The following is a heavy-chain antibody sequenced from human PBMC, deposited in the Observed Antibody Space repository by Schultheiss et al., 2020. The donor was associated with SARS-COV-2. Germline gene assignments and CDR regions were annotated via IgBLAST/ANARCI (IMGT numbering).Heavy chain of an antibody. CDR1: GFTFSSYA. CDR3: ARGGFKSREQPFDY. V-gene: IGHV3-30*01. Sequence: GESLKISCAASGFTFSSYAMHWVRQAPGKGLEWVAVISYDGSNKYYADSVKGRFTISRDNSKNTLYLQMNSLRAEDTAVYYCARGGFKSREQPFDYWGQGTLVTVSS. D-gene: IGHD1-26*01. J-gene: IGHJ4*02. CDR2: ISYDGSNK.